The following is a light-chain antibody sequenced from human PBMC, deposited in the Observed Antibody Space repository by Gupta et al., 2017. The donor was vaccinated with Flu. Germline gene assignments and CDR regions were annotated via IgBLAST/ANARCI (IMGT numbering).Light chain of an antibody. Sequence: FMLTQPHSVSASLGKTVTLSCTRSSGSIAANYVQWYQQRPGTSPINVIFEDNERPAGVPDRFSGSIDRSSNAAALTRDGVKSEDEADDYGKDYEVFGGGTKLTVL. J-gene: IGLJ2*01. CDR1: SGSIAANY. CDR2: EDN. CDR3: KDYEV. V-gene: IGLV6-57*01.